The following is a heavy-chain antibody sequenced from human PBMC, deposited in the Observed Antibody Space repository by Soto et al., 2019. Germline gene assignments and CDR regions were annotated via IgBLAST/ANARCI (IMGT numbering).Heavy chain of an antibody. V-gene: IGHV1-2*04. CDR2: INPNSGGT. Sequence: ASVKVSCKASGYTFTGYYMHWVRQAPGQGLEWMGWINPNSGGTNYAQKFQGWVTMTRDTSSSTAYMELSRLRSDDTAVYYCARGPEGDYYYYGMDVWGQGTTVTVSS. CDR3: ARGPEGDYYYYGMDV. CDR1: GYTFTGYY. D-gene: IGHD3-16*01. J-gene: IGHJ6*02.